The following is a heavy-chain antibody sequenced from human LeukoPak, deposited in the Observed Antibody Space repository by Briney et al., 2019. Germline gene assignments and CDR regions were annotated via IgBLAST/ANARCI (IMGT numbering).Heavy chain of an antibody. Sequence: GGSLTLSCAASGFTFSNYWMPWVRQAPGKGLVWVSRINYDGSSTSYADSVKGRFTISRDNAKNTLYLQMSSLRADDTAVYYCARDSGTSTHRWFDPWGHGTLVTVSS. D-gene: IGHD2-2*01. CDR1: GFTFSNYW. J-gene: IGHJ5*02. V-gene: IGHV3-74*01. CDR3: ARDSGTSTHRWFDP. CDR2: INYDGSST.